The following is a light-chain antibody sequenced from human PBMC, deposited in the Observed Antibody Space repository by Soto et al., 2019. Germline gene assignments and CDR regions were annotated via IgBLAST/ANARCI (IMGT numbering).Light chain of an antibody. CDR3: QAWDSSHVV. CDR1: KLGDKY. Sequence: SYELTQPPSVSVSPGQTASVTCSGDKLGDKYAWWYQQKPGQSPVLVIYQDNKRPSGIPERFSGSNSGNTATLTISGTQAMDEADYYCQAWDSSHVVFGGGTKVTVL. J-gene: IGLJ2*01. V-gene: IGLV3-1*01. CDR2: QDN.